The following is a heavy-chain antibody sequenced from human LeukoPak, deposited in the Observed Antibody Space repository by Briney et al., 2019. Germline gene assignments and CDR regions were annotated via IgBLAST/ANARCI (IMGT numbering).Heavy chain of an antibody. CDR2: IVGNDI. Sequence: PGGSLRLSCAASGFSFSDFGMNWVRQAPGKGLEWVSSIVGNDIYYADSVRGRFLISRDNAKNSLYLQMNSLRAEDTAVYYCARGKRRYCSGGSCYSGYWFDPWGQGTLVTVSS. J-gene: IGHJ5*02. CDR3: ARGKRRYCSGGSCYSGYWFDP. V-gene: IGHV3-21*01. CDR1: GFSFSDFG. D-gene: IGHD2-15*01.